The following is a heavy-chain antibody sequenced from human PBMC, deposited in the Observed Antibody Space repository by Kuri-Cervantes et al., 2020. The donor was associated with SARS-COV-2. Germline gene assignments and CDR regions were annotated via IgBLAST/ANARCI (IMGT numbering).Heavy chain of an antibody. D-gene: IGHD3-3*01. V-gene: IGHV1-2*02. Sequence: ASVKVSCKSSGYTFTGYYIHWVRQAPGQGLEWMGWINPHSGGTKYAQNFQGRVTMTRDTSVNTAYMELNRLTSDDTAVYYCTRGRETYDFWSGYYHHSMSDYWGQGTLVTVSS. CDR2: INPHSGGT. CDR1: GYTFTGYY. CDR3: TRGRETYDFWSGYYHHSMSDY. J-gene: IGHJ4*02.